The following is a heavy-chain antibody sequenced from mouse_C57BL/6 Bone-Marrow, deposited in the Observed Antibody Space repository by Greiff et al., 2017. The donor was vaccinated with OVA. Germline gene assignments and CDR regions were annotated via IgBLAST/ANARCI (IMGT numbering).Heavy chain of an antibody. Sequence: VQLQQPGAELVMPGASVKLSCKASGYTFTSYWMHWVKQRPGQGLEWIGEIDPSDSYTNYNQKFKGKATLTVDQSSSTAYMQLNSLTSEDSAVYYCARYYYGLGFDYWGQGTTLTVSS. CDR3: ARYYYGLGFDY. D-gene: IGHD1-1*01. CDR2: IDPSDSYT. J-gene: IGHJ2*01. CDR1: GYTFTSYW. V-gene: IGHV1-69*01.